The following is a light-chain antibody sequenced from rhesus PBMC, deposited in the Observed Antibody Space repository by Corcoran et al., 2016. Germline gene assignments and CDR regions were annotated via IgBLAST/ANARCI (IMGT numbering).Light chain of an antibody. CDR2: KAS. Sequence: DIQMTQSPSSLSASVGDTVTITCRASQGISNWLAWYQQTPGKALKVLIYKASTLQRGVPSRFSGSGSGTDVTLTNSSRQSEDFATYYCQQYNSRPWTFGQGTKVEIK. CDR3: QQYNSRPWT. V-gene: IGKV1-22*01. CDR1: QGISNW. J-gene: IGKJ1*01.